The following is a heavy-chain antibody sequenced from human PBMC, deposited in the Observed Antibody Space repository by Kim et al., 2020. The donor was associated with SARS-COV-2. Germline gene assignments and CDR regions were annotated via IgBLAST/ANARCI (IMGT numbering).Heavy chain of an antibody. D-gene: IGHD3-22*01. Sequence: SETLSLTCTVSGGSISSGGYYWSWIRQHPGKGLEWIGYIYYSGSTYYNPSLKSRVTISVDTSKNQFSLKLSSVTAADTAVYYCARVVAYYYDSSGYYPHARSYWYFDLWGRGTLVTVSS. V-gene: IGHV4-31*03. J-gene: IGHJ2*01. CDR3: ARVVAYYYDSSGYYPHARSYWYFDL. CDR1: GGSISSGGYY. CDR2: IYYSGST.